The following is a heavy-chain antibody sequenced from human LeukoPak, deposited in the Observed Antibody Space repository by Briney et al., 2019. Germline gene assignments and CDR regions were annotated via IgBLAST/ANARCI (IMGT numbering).Heavy chain of an antibody. J-gene: IGHJ5*02. D-gene: IGHD2-2*01. CDR2: ISSSSTYI. Sequence: KTGGSLRLSCAASEFTFTSYSMNWVRQAPGKGLEWVASISSSSTYIYYADSVKGRFTISRDNAKNSLYLQMNSLRAEDTAVYYCARGGYCSSTSCFLIDPWGQGTLVTVSS. CDR3: ARGGYCSSTSCFLIDP. V-gene: IGHV3-21*01. CDR1: EFTFTSYS.